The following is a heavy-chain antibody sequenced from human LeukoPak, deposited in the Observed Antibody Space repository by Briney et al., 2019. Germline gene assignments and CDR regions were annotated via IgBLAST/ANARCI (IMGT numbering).Heavy chain of an antibody. Sequence: TGGSLRLSCAASGFTFNSYAMSWVRQAPGKGLEWVSAISGSGGSTYYADSVKGRFTISRDNSKNTLYLQMNSLRAEDTAVYYCASRAPYSSSWYTEYFQHWGQGTLVTVSS. CDR1: GFTFNSYA. D-gene: IGHD6-13*01. CDR3: ASRAPYSSSWYTEYFQH. J-gene: IGHJ1*01. CDR2: ISGSGGST. V-gene: IGHV3-23*01.